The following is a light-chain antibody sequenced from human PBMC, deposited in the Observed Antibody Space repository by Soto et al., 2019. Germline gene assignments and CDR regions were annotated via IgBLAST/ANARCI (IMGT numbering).Light chain of an antibody. CDR1: QSVTSF. V-gene: IGKV3-11*01. CDR3: LQRSNWPLT. CDR2: DAS. Sequence: EIVLTQSPATLSLSPGERATLSCRASQSVTSFLAWYQQKPGQAPRLLIYDASNRANGIPARFSGSGSGTDFTLTISSLEPEDFAIYYCLQRSNWPLTFGGGTKVEIE. J-gene: IGKJ4*01.